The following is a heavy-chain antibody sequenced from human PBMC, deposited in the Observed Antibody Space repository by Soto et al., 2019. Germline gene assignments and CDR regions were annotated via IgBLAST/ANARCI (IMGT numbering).Heavy chain of an antibody. D-gene: IGHD3-10*01. J-gene: IGHJ5*02. Sequence: KVSCKASGYTFTSYGISWVRQAPGQGLEWMGWISAYNGNTNYAQKLQGRVTMTTDTSTSTAYMELSSLRSDDTAVYYCARNYGSGSEVSWFHPWGQGTLVTVSS. V-gene: IGHV1-18*01. CDR1: GYTFTSYG. CDR3: ARNYGSGSEVSWFHP. CDR2: ISAYNGNT.